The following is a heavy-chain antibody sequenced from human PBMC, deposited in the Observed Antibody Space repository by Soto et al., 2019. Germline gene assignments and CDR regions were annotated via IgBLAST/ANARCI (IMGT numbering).Heavy chain of an antibody. CDR3: GRALGGVSASGVDV. Sequence: HLQESGPGLVAPSQTLSLRCTVSGDSIGTGAFYWTWIRQVPGKGLEWIGYVSVSGNAYYNPSLQSRVAMSIETSENQLSLTLLSVTAADAAVYFCGRALGGVSASGVDVWGHGTTVTVSS. V-gene: IGHV4-31*03. CDR1: GDSIGTGAFY. D-gene: IGHD3-3*01. J-gene: IGHJ6*02. CDR2: VSVSGNA.